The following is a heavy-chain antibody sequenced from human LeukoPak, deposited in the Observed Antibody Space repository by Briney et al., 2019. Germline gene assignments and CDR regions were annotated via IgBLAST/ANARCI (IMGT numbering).Heavy chain of an antibody. CDR3: ARTLYSSSSGAFDI. V-gene: IGHV4-39*07. D-gene: IGHD6-13*01. Sequence: PSETLSLTCTVSGGSISSSSYYWGWIRQPPGKGLEWIGSIYYSGSTYYNPSLKSRVTISVDKSKNQFSLKLSSVTAADTAVYYCARTLYSSSSGAFDIWGQGTMVTVSS. CDR2: IYYSGST. CDR1: GGSISSSSYY. J-gene: IGHJ3*02.